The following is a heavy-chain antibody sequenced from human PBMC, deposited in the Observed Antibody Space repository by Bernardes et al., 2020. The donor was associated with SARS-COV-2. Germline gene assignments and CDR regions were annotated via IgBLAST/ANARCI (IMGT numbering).Heavy chain of an antibody. V-gene: IGHV3-30-3*01. CDR2: ISYDGTTK. D-gene: IGHD1-26*01. CDR3: AREWEDYTSSLFDY. CDR1: GFTFSTYA. Sequence: GGSLRLSCAASGFTFSTYAVHWVRQAPGKGLEWVAIISYDGTTKYNEDSVKGRFTISRDNSKNTLFLQMNSLTTEDTAVYYCAREWEDYTSSLFDYWGQGIMGNGTS. J-gene: IGHJ4*02.